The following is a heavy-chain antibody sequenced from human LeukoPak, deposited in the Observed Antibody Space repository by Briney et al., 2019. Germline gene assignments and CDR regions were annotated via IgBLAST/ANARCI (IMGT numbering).Heavy chain of an antibody. Sequence: GGSLRLSCAASGFTFSDYYMSWIRQAPGKGLECVSYISSSGTTIYYADSVKGRFTISRDDAKNSLYLQMNSLRAEDTAVYYCARDLRTGYYYYMDVWGKGTTVTVSS. CDR1: GFTFSDYY. V-gene: IGHV3-11*04. J-gene: IGHJ6*03. CDR2: ISSSGTTI. D-gene: IGHD4-17*01. CDR3: ARDLRTGYYYYMDV.